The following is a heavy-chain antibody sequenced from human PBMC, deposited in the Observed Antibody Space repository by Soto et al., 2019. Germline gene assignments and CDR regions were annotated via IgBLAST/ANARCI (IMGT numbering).Heavy chain of an antibody. Sequence: EVQLLESGGGLVQPGESQRLPCVASGFNFGSCAMGWVRQPPGKGLEWVSAISVSGATYYADSVKDRFTISRDNSKNTLSLQMDRLRVEDTATYYCAKGETATIRVGFDYWGRGMVVTVSS. J-gene: IGHJ4*02. V-gene: IGHV3-23*01. CDR1: GFNFGSCA. CDR3: AKGETATIRVGFDY. CDR2: ISVSGAT.